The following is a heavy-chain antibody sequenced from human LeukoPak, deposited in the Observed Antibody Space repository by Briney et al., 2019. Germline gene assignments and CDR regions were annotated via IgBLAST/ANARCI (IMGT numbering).Heavy chain of an antibody. Sequence: SETLSLTCAVSGESFSAYYWSWIRQPPGKGLEWIGEINHSGSTNYNPSLKSRVTISVDTSKNQFSLKISSVTAADTAVFYCARSSYYGSWSSPKYFDYWGQGTLVTVSS. V-gene: IGHV4-34*01. J-gene: IGHJ4*02. CDR2: INHSGST. CDR1: GESFSAYY. D-gene: IGHD3-10*01. CDR3: ARSSYYGSWSSPKYFDY.